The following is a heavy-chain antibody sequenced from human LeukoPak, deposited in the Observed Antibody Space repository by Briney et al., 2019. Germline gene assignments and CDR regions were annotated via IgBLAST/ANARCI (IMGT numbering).Heavy chain of an antibody. V-gene: IGHV6-1*01. J-gene: IGHJ5*02. D-gene: IGHD5-24*01. CDR1: GDSVSRNSAA. Sequence: SQTLSLTCAISGDSVSRNSAAWNWIRQSPSRGLEWLGRTYYRSKLYNDYAVSVESLITINPDTSKNQFSLQLNSVTPEDTAVYYCTRADGDRDGYNFWFDPWGQGTLVTVSS. CDR3: TRADGDRDGYNFWFDP. CDR2: TYYRSKLYN.